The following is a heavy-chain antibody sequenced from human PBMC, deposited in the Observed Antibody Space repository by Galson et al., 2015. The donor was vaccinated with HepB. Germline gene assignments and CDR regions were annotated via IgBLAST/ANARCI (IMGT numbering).Heavy chain of an antibody. D-gene: IGHD5-18*01. CDR2: FDPEDGET. V-gene: IGHV1-24*01. CDR1: GYTLTELS. J-gene: IGHJ6*02. Sequence: SVKVSCKVSGYTLTELSMHWVRQAPGKGLEWMGGFDPEDGETIYAQKFQGRVTMTEDTSTDTAYMELSSLRSEDTAVYYCARVAYSYGFRGRDYYYYGMDVWGQGTTVTVSS. CDR3: ARVAYSYGFRGRDYYYYGMDV.